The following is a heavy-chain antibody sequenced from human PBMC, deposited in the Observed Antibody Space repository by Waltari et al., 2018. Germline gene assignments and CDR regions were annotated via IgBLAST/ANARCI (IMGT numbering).Heavy chain of an antibody. CDR2: IYYSGST. CDR1: GGSISSSY. CDR3: AREISSYSSGLNDAFDI. D-gene: IGHD6-19*01. J-gene: IGHJ3*02. Sequence: QVQLQESGPGLVKPSETLSLTCTVSGGSISSSYWSWIRQPPGKGLEWIGYIYYSGSTNYNPSRKSRVTISVDTSKNQFSLKLSSVTAADTAVYYCAREISSYSSGLNDAFDIWGQGTMVTVSS. V-gene: IGHV4-59*01.